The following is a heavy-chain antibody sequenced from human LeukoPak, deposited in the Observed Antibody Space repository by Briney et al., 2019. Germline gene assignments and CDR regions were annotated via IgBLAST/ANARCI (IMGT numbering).Heavy chain of an antibody. Sequence: ASVKVSCKASGYTFTSYYMHWVRQAPGKGLEWMGLVDPEDGETIYAEKFQGRVTITADTSTDTAYMELSSLRSEDTAVYYCATLPLVSITFDPWGQGTLVTVSS. CDR1: GYTFTSYY. CDR2: VDPEDGET. J-gene: IGHJ5*02. V-gene: IGHV1-69-2*01. CDR3: ATLPLVSITFDP. D-gene: IGHD2-15*01.